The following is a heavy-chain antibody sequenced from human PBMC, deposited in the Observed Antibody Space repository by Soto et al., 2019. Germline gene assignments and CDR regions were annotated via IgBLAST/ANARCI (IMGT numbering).Heavy chain of an antibody. Sequence: QVQLQQSGPGLVKPSQTLSLTCAISVDGVSSNSAAWNWIRQSPSRGLEWLGRTYHRSKWYKDYAVSVKRRITINPDTSKNHFSLQLNSVTPEDTAVFYCASHGWLRIAVAGTVYAFDIWGQGTMVTVSS. D-gene: IGHD6-19*01. CDR2: TYHRSKWYK. V-gene: IGHV6-1*01. J-gene: IGHJ3*02. CDR1: VDGVSSNSAA. CDR3: ASHGWLRIAVAGTVYAFDI.